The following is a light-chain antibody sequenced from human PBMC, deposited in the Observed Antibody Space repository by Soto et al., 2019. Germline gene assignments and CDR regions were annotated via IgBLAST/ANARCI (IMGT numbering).Light chain of an antibody. J-gene: IGKJ2*01. V-gene: IGKV3-20*01. CDR3: QLYGSSPPYI. CDR2: NAS. Sequence: EIVLTQSPGTVSLSPGETATLSCRAIQSVRSSSLAWYQQRPGQAPRLLIYNASSRATGTPDRFSGSGSGTDFTLTISRLEPEDFAVYYCQLYGSSPPYIFGPGTKVDIK. CDR1: QSVRSSS.